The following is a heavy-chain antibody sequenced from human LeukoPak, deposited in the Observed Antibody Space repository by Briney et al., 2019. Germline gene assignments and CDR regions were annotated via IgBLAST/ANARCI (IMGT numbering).Heavy chain of an antibody. CDR1: GFTFSSYA. Sequence: GGSLRLSCAASGFTFSSYAMSWVRQAPGKGLEWVSTISGSGGSTYYADSVKGRFTISRDNSKNTLYLQMNSLRAEDTAVYYCAKGTRDGYNSFDYWGQGTLVTVSS. D-gene: IGHD5-24*01. CDR2: ISGSGGST. J-gene: IGHJ4*02. CDR3: AKGTRDGYNSFDY. V-gene: IGHV3-23*01.